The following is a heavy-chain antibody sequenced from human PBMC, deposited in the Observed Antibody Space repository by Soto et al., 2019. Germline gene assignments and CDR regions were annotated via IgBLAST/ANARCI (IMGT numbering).Heavy chain of an antibody. Sequence: QVQLVESGGGVVQPGRSLRLSCAASGFTFSSYGMHWVRHAPGKGLEWVAVIWYDGSNKYYADSLKGRFTISRDNSKNTLYLQMNSLRAEDTAVYYCARSGLYCSGGSCYVDYWGQGTLVTVSS. CDR2: IWYDGSNK. CDR3: ARSGLYCSGGSCYVDY. V-gene: IGHV3-33*01. CDR1: GFTFSSYG. J-gene: IGHJ4*02. D-gene: IGHD2-15*01.